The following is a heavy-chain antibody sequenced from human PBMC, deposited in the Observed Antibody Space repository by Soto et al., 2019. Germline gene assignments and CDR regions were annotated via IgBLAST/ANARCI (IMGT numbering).Heavy chain of an antibody. Sequence: GGSLRLSCAASGFTFSSYSMNWVCQAPGKGLEWVSYISSSSSTIYYADSVKGRFTISRDNAKNSLYLQMNSLRDEDTAVYYCARFPSSPSSSWYLRPDYWGQGTLVTVSS. J-gene: IGHJ4*02. CDR1: GFTFSSYS. V-gene: IGHV3-48*02. CDR3: ARFPSSPSSSWYLRPDY. D-gene: IGHD6-13*01. CDR2: ISSSSSTI.